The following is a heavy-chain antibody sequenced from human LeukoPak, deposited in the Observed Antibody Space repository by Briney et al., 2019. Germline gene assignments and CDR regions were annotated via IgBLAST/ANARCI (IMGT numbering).Heavy chain of an antibody. Sequence: QPGGSLRLSCAASGFTFSSYGMHWVRQAPGKGLEWVAVIWYDGSNKYYADSVKGRFTISRDNSKNTLYLQMNSLRAEDTATFYCAKAFGSSWSLFHYWGQGTLVTVSS. J-gene: IGHJ4*02. CDR2: IWYDGSNK. V-gene: IGHV3-30*02. D-gene: IGHD6-13*01. CDR1: GFTFSSYG. CDR3: AKAFGSSWSLFHY.